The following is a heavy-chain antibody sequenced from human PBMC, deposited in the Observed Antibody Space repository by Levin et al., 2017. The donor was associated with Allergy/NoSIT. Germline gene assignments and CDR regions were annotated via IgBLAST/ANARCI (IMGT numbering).Heavy chain of an antibody. CDR1: GYNFASYW. D-gene: IGHD6-13*01. V-gene: IGHV5-51*01. Sequence: GESLKISCQGSGYNFASYWIAWVRQMPGKGLEWMRIIYPGDSDPRYSPSFQGQVTISVDKSLSTAFLHWSSLKASDPAMYYCARQRRIALRRDAFDIWGQGTMVTVSS. CDR3: ARQRRIALRRDAFDI. CDR2: IYPGDSDP. J-gene: IGHJ3*02.